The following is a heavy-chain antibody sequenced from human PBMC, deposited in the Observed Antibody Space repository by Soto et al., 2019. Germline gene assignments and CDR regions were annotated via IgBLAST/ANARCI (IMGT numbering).Heavy chain of an antibody. CDR2: IYYSGST. CDR1: GGSIRSSY. J-gene: IGHJ3*02. Sequence: QVQLQESGPGLVKPSETLSLTCTVSGGSIRSSYWSWLRQPPGKGLEWIGFIYYSGSTSYNPSLKSRVTISLDTSKNHFSLKLTSVTAADTAVYYCARERPLDAFDIWGQGTMVTVSS. V-gene: IGHV4-59*01. CDR3: ARERPLDAFDI.